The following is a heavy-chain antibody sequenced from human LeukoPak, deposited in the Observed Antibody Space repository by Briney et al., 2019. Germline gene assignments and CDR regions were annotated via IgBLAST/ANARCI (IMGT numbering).Heavy chain of an antibody. D-gene: IGHD6-6*01. J-gene: IGHJ4*02. CDR1: GYTFTGYY. Sequence: ASVKVSCKASGYTFTGYYMHWVRQAPGQGLEWMGWINPNSGGTNYAQKFQGRVTMTRDTSISTAYMGLSRLRSDDTAVYYCARVPRIAARPPYFDYWGQGTLVTVSS. CDR2: INPNSGGT. CDR3: ARVPRIAARPPYFDY. V-gene: IGHV1-2*02.